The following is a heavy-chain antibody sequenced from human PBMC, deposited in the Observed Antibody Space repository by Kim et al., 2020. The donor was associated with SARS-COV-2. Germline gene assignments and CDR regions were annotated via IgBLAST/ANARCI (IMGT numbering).Heavy chain of an antibody. CDR2: YTRGRT. J-gene: IGHJ4*02. CDR3: ASALGH. Sequence: YTRGRTNYNPSLQSRVTMSVDMSKNQFSLKLSSVTAADTAVYSCASALGHWGQGTLVTISS. D-gene: IGHD3-16*02. V-gene: IGHV4-4*07.